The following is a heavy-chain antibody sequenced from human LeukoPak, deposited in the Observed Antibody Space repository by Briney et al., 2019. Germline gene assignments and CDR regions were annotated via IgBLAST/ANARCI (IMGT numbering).Heavy chain of an antibody. CDR1: GFTFSDYY. J-gene: IGHJ4*02. CDR2: ISSSGSTI. Sequence: GGSLRLSCAASGFTFSDYYMSLIRQAPGKGLEWVSYISSSGSTIYYADSVKGRFTISRDNAKNSLYLQMNSLRAEDTAVYYCARDYSYSSSWDFDYWGQGTLVTVSS. D-gene: IGHD6-13*01. CDR3: ARDYSYSSSWDFDY. V-gene: IGHV3-11*04.